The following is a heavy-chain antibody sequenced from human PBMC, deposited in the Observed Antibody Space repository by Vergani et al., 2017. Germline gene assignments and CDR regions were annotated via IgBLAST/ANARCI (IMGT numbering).Heavy chain of an antibody. D-gene: IGHD3-22*01. CDR3: TRDLDYYDSSGYYPHFDY. Sequence: EVQLVESGGGLVQPGRSLRLSCTASGFNFVDYAVSWVRQAPGKGLEWVGFIRSKADGGTTEYAASVKGRFTISRDDSKTIAYLQMNSLKTEDTAVYYCTRDLDYYDSSGYYPHFDYWGQGTLVTVSS. V-gene: IGHV3-49*04. J-gene: IGHJ4*02. CDR1: GFNFVDYA. CDR2: IRSKADGGTT.